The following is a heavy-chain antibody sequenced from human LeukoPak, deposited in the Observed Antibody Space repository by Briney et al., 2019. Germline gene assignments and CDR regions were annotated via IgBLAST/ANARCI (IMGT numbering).Heavy chain of an antibody. CDR2: ISSSGSTI. J-gene: IGHJ6*03. CDR3: ARCEGFGHYMDV. V-gene: IGHV3-11*04. CDR1: GFTFSDYY. D-gene: IGHD3-3*01. Sequence: GGCLRLSCAASGFTFSDYYMSWIRQAHGKGLEWVSYISSSGSTIYYADSVKGRFTISRDNAKNSLYLQMNSLRAEDTAVYYCARCEGFGHYMDVWGKGTTVTVSS.